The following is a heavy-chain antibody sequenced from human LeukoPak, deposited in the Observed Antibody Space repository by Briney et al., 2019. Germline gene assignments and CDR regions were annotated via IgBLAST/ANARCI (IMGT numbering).Heavy chain of an antibody. Sequence: PGRSLRLSCAASGFTFSTYGMYWVRQAPGKGLEWVAVISYDGTNEYYADSVKGLFTISRDNSKNTLYLQMNSLRAEDTAVYYCARSNTGGLDYWGQGTLVTVSS. CDR2: ISYDGTNE. V-gene: IGHV3-30*03. CDR3: ARSNTGGLDY. J-gene: IGHJ4*02. D-gene: IGHD2/OR15-2a*01. CDR1: GFTFSTYG.